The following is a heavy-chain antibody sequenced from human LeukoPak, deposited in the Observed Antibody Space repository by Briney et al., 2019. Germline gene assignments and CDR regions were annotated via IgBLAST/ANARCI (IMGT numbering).Heavy chain of an antibody. D-gene: IGHD5-18*01. CDR2: ISYDGFNK. Sequence: GGSLRLSCAASGFTFNSYAMRWVRQAPGKGLEWVAVISYDGFNKYYADSVKGRFTISRDNSKNTLYLQMNSLRAEDTAVYYCARIQVDTAMNHDAFDIWGQGTMVTVSS. CDR3: ARIQVDTAMNHDAFDI. J-gene: IGHJ3*02. CDR1: GFTFNSYA. V-gene: IGHV3-30*04.